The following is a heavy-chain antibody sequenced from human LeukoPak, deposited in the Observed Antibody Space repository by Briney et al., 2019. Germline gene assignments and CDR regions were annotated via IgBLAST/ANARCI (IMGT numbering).Heavy chain of an antibody. CDR3: AKAAVPGTKYYFDY. J-gene: IGHJ4*02. D-gene: IGHD2-8*01. V-gene: IGHV3-23*01. Sequence: GGSLRLSCAASGFTFNNYAMNWVRQAPGKGLEWVSAISGSGSNTYYADSVKGRFTISRDNSKNTLYLQMNTLRAEDTAVYYCAKAAVPGTKYYFDYWGQGTLGTVSS. CDR1: GFTFNNYA. CDR2: ISGSGSNT.